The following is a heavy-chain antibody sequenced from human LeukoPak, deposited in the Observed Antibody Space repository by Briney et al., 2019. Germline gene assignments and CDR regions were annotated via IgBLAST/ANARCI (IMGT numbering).Heavy chain of an antibody. CDR1: GFTFANYP. Sequence: PGGSLRLSCAASGFTFANYPMTWVRQAPGKGLEWVSSISGSGGSTYYADSVKGRFTISRDNSKSTLYLQMNTLRAEDTAVYFCAQGGGHCGGDCSFYFDSWGQGTLVTVSS. D-gene: IGHD2-21*02. CDR2: ISGSGGST. CDR3: AQGGGHCGGDCSFYFDS. V-gene: IGHV3-23*01. J-gene: IGHJ4*02.